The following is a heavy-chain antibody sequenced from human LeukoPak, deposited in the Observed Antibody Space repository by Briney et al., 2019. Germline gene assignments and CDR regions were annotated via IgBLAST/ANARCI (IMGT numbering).Heavy chain of an antibody. Sequence: PGGSLRLSCAASGFTFSSYSMNWVRQAPGKGLEWVSYISSSSSTIYYADSVKGRFTISRDNAKNSLYLQMNSLRAEDTAVYYCASPQGAKWEPLGYWGQGTLVTVSS. CDR2: ISSSSSTI. V-gene: IGHV3-48*01. CDR1: GFTFSSYS. J-gene: IGHJ4*02. CDR3: ASPQGAKWEPLGY. D-gene: IGHD1-26*01.